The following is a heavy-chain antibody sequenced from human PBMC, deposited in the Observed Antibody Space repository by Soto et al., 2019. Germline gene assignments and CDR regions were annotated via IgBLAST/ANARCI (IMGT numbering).Heavy chain of an antibody. V-gene: IGHV4-59*12. CDR3: AGSQGLVISAFYH. CDR2: KYYSGSS. Sequence: SETLSLTCTVSGGSITAYYWSWIRQSPGKGLEWIGYKYYSGSSNYNPSLKGRVTISVDTSKNQFSLKLSSVTDTDTAVYYCAGSQGLVISAFYHWGQGDLVTVS. J-gene: IGHJ4*02. D-gene: IGHD3-9*01. CDR1: GGSITAYY.